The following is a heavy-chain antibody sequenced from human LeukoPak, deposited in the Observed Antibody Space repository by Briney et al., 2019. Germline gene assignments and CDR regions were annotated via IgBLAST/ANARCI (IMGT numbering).Heavy chain of an antibody. Sequence: PGGSLRLSCAASGFTFSSYGMSWVRQAPGKGLEWVSAISGSGGSTYYADSVKGRFTISRDNSKNTLYLQMNSLRAEDTAVYYCAKDRYSSGWYLGFDYWGQGTLVTVSS. D-gene: IGHD6-19*01. CDR2: ISGSGGST. J-gene: IGHJ4*02. CDR1: GFTFSSYG. CDR3: AKDRYSSGWYLGFDY. V-gene: IGHV3-23*01.